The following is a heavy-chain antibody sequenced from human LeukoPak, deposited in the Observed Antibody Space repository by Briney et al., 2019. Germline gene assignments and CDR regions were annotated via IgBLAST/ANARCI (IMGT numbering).Heavy chain of an antibody. D-gene: IGHD4-11*01. CDR2: IHHSGST. J-gene: IGHJ4*02. Sequence: SETLSLTCTVSGYSISSGYYWGWIRQPPGKGLEWIGSIHHSGSTYYNPSLKSRVTISVDTSKNQFSLKLSSVTAADTAVYYCARMTTVTTSYDYWGQGTLVTVSS. CDR3: ARMTTVTTSYDY. V-gene: IGHV4-38-2*02. CDR1: GYSISSGYY.